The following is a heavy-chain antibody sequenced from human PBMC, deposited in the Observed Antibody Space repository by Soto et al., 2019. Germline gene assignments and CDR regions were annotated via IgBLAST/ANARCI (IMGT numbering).Heavy chain of an antibody. CDR3: APLGGGSSWYYFDY. V-gene: IGHV3-23*01. CDR2: ISGSGGST. CDR1: GFTFSSYA. D-gene: IGHD6-13*01. Sequence: GGSLRLSCAASGFTFSSYAMSWVRQAPGKGLEWVSAISGSGGSTYYADSVKGRFTISRDNSKNTLYLQMNSLRAEDRAIYYCAPLGGGSSWYYFDYWGQGTLVTVSS. J-gene: IGHJ4*02.